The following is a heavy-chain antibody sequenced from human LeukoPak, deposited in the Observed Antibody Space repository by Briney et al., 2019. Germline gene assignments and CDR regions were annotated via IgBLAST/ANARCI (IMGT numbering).Heavy chain of an antibody. Sequence: PSETLSLTCTVSGGSISSHYWSWIRQPPGKGLEWIGYIYYSGSTNYNPSLKSRVTISVDTSKNQFSLKLSSVTAADTAVYYCARDLGGSYYYDSSGYYRYYYYYMDVWGKGTTVTVSS. V-gene: IGHV4-59*11. CDR2: IYYSGST. J-gene: IGHJ6*03. D-gene: IGHD3-22*01. CDR3: ARDLGGSYYYDSSGYYRYYYYYMDV. CDR1: GGSISSHY.